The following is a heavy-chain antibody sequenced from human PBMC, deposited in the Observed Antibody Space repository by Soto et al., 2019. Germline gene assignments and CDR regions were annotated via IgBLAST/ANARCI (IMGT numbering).Heavy chain of an antibody. CDR3: TRDWGGVIAAYYFDY. CDR2: IRSKAYGGTT. Sequence: GGSRRLSCTASGFTFGDYAMSWFRQAPGKGLEWVGFIRSKAYGGTTEYAASVKGRFTISRDDSKSIAYLQMNSLKTEDTAVYYCTRDWGGVIAAYYFDYWGQGPLVTVSS. J-gene: IGHJ4*02. V-gene: IGHV3-49*03. D-gene: IGHD3-16*02. CDR1: GFTFGDYA.